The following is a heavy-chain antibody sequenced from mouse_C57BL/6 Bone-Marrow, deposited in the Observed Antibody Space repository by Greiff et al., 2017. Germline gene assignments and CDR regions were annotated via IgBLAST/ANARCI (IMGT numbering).Heavy chain of an antibody. CDR2: ISDGGSYT. V-gene: IGHV5-4*01. CDR3: ARDGGARRRFAY. D-gene: IGHD3-1*01. CDR1: GFTFSSYA. J-gene: IGHJ3*01. Sequence: EVMLVESGGGLVKPGGSLKLSCAASGFTFSSYAMSWVRQTPEKRLEWVATISDGGSYTYYPDNVKGRFTISRDNAKNNLYLQMSHLKSEDTAMYYCARDGGARRRFAYWGQGTLVTVSA.